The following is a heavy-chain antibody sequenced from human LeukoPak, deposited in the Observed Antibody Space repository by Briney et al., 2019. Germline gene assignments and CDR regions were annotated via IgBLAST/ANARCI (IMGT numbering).Heavy chain of an antibody. CDR2: IYTSGST. J-gene: IGHJ5*02. V-gene: IGHV4-4*07. CDR1: GGSISSYY. Sequence: SETLSLTCTVSGGSISSYYWSSIRQPAGKGLEWIGRIYTSGSTNYNPSLKSRVTMSVDTSKNQFSLKLSSVTAADTAVYYCARDVSSSWYVGWFDPWGQGTLVTVSS. D-gene: IGHD6-13*01. CDR3: ARDVSSSWYVGWFDP.